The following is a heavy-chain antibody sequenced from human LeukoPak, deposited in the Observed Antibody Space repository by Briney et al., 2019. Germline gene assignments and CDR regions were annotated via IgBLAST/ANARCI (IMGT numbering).Heavy chain of an antibody. CDR1: GDSVSSNTAS. D-gene: IGHD6-19*01. J-gene: IGHJ4*02. V-gene: IGHV6-1*01. CDR3: ARSYGSGRSFAY. CDR2: IYYRSKWYN. Sequence: SQTLSLTCAISGDSVSSNTASWNWIRQSPSRGLEWLGRIYYRSKWYNDYAVSVKSRITIDPDAPKNQFSLQLISVTPEDTAVYYCARSYGSGRSFAYCGQGTLVTVSS.